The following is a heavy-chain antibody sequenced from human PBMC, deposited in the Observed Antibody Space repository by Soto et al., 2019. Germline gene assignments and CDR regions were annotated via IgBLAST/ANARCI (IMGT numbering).Heavy chain of an antibody. V-gene: IGHV1-2*04. CDR2: INPNSGGT. D-gene: IGHD3-10*01. J-gene: IGHJ6*02. CDR3: ARDRTYYYGSGSPGGMDV. Sequence: QVQLVQSGAEVKKPGASVKVSCKASGYTFTGYYMHWVRQAPGQGLEWMGWINPNSGGTNYAQKFQGWVTMTRDTSISTAYMELSRLRSDDTAVYYCARDRTYYYGSGSPGGMDVWGQGTTVTVSS. CDR1: GYTFTGYY.